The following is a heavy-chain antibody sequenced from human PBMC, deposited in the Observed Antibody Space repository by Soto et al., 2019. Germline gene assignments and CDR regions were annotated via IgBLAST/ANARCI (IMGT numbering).Heavy chain of an antibody. D-gene: IGHD2-15*01. CDR2: ISYNGKYE. CDR3: ATTPGGAAY. Sequence: QVHLVESRGGVVQPGRSLRLSCAASGFTISTYTMHWVRQAPGKGLEWVADISYNGKYEYYADSVKGRFTISRDNSKSTLYLQMNSLTPEDTAVYYCATTPGGAAYWGQGTLVTVSS. V-gene: IGHV3-30*04. J-gene: IGHJ4*02. CDR1: GFTISTYT.